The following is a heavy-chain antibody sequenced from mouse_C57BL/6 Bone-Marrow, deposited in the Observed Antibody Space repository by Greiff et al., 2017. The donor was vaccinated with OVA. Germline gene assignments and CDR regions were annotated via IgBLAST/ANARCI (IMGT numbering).Heavy chain of an antibody. CDR2: SYPRSGNT. Sequence: VQLQQSGAELARPGASVKLSCKASGYTFTSYGISWVKQRTGQGLEWIGESYPRSGNTYYNEKFKGKATLTADKSSSTAYMELRSLTSEDSAVYFCARFGPGFAYWGQGTLVTVSA. V-gene: IGHV1-81*01. J-gene: IGHJ3*01. CDR3: ARFGPGFAY. CDR1: GYTFTSYG.